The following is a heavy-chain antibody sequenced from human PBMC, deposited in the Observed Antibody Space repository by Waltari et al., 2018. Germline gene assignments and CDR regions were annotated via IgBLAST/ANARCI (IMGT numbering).Heavy chain of an antibody. D-gene: IGHD3-3*01. J-gene: IGHJ6*02. V-gene: IGHV3-48*01. CDR1: AFRFDGFC. CDR2: ITGSSRTI. CDR3: ARPVRISGNYGLDV. Sequence: EIQLVQSGGGLVQPGGYLRLSLAASAFRFDGFCLNWVRQSPGKGLEWVSYITGSSRTIYYADSVRGRFTVSRDNAKNSLYLQMNSLRAEDTAVYFCARPVRISGNYGLDVWGHGTTVIVSS.